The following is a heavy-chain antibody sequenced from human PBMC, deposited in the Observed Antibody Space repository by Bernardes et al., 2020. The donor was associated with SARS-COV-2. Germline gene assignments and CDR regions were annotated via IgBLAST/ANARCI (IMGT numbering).Heavy chain of an antibody. CDR3: ARVTGYSTIFYYGESAFDI. V-gene: IGHV1-18*01. J-gene: IGHJ3*02. CDR2: ISVNSGST. CDR1: GYSFSNYL. D-gene: IGHD3-10*01. Sequence: ASVKVSCKASGYSFSNYLINWVRQAPGQGLEWMGWISVNSGSTAYEQSLQGRLTMTTDISASTAFMELGSLTSDDTAVYYCARVTGYSTIFYYGESAFDIWGQGTMVTVSS.